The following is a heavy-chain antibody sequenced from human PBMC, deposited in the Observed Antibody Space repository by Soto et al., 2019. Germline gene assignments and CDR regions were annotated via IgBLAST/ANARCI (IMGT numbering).Heavy chain of an antibody. V-gene: IGHV1-69*06. CDR2: IIPIFNST. CDR1: GSRFSNYV. D-gene: IGHD2-2*02. CDR3: AREGRGKKAGYNGLVSLGY. J-gene: IGHJ4*02. Sequence: ASVKVSCKVSGSRFSNYVISWVRQAPGHGLEWLGRIIPIFNSTKYAQSFQGRVTITADKSTSTASLELSSLRSDDTAVYYCAREGRGKKAGYNGLVSLGYWGQGTLVTVSS.